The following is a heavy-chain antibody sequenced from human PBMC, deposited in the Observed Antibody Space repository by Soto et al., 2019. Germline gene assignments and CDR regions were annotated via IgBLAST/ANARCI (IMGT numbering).Heavy chain of an antibody. D-gene: IGHD2-2*02. V-gene: IGHV1-3*01. J-gene: IGHJ4*02. CDR2: INGGNGNT. CDR1: GYTFTDYA. CDR3: ARGGQLLYFDY. Sequence: ASVNVSCKASGYTFTDYAMHWVRQAPGQSLEWMGWINGGNGNTKYSQNFQGRVSITRDTSATTVYMALSSLRPEDTAVYYRARGGQLLYFDYWGRGSVVTVSS.